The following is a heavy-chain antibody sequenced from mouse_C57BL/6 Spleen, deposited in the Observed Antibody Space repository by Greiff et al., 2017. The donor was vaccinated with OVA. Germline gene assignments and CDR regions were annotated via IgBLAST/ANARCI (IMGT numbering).Heavy chain of an antibody. CDR2: IDPNSGGT. D-gene: IGHD1-1*01. CDR1: GYTFTSYW. V-gene: IGHV1-72*01. J-gene: IGHJ1*03. Sequence: QVQLQQSGAELVKPGASVKLSCKASGYTFTSYWMHWVKQRPGRGLEWIGRIDPNSGGTKYNEKFKSKATLTVDKPSSTAYMQLSSLTSEDSAVYYCARSPITTVVATRYFDVWGTGTTVTVSS. CDR3: ARSPITTVVATRYFDV.